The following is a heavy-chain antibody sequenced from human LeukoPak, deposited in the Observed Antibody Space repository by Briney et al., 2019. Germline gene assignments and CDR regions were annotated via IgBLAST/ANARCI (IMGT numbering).Heavy chain of an antibody. J-gene: IGHJ4*02. D-gene: IGHD5-18*01. CDR3: AAGSTAMVGFDY. V-gene: IGHV3-30*04. CDR1: GFTFSSYA. Sequence: GGSLRLSCAASGFTFSSYAMHWVRQAPGKGLEWVAVISYDGSNKYYVDSVKGRFTISRDNSKNTLYLQMNSLRAEDTAVYYCAAGSTAMVGFDYWGQGTLVTVSS. CDR2: ISYDGSNK.